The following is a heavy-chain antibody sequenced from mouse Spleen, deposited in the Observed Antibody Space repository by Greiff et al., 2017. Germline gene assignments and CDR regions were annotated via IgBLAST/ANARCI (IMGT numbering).Heavy chain of an antibody. D-gene: IGHD3-2*01. CDR3: ARSKERQLGTRFAY. Sequence: QVQLQQPGAELVMPGASVKLSCKASGYTFTSYWMHWVKQRPGQGLEWIGEIDPSDSYTNYNQKFKGKATLTVDKSSSTAYMQLSSLTSEDSAVYYCARSKERQLGTRFAYWGQGTLVTVSA. CDR1: GYTFTSYW. J-gene: IGHJ3*01. V-gene: IGHV1-69*01. CDR2: IDPSDSYT.